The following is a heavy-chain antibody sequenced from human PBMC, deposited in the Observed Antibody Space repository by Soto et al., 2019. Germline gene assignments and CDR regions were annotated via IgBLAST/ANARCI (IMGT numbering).Heavy chain of an antibody. CDR1: GFTFSSYG. CDR3: AKGSVYYYDSSGYYIDS. J-gene: IGHJ4*02. CDR2: ISYDGSNK. Sequence: GGSLRLSCAASGFTFSSYGMHWVRQAPGKGLEWVAVISYDGSNKYYADSVKGRFTISRDNSKNTLYLQMNSLRAEDTAVYYCAKGSVYYYDSSGYYIDSWGQGTLVTVSS. V-gene: IGHV3-30*18. D-gene: IGHD3-22*01.